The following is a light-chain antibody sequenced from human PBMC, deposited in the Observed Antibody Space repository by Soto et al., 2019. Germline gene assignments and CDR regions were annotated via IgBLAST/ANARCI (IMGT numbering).Light chain of an antibody. CDR2: GAS. J-gene: IGKJ3*01. CDR1: QSVSSSY. CDR3: QQYGSSPRFT. V-gene: IGKV3-20*01. Sequence: EIVLTQSPGTLSSSPGERATLSCRASQSVSSSYLAWYQQKPGQAPRLLIYGASSRATGIPDRFSGSGSVTDVTLTISRLEPEDFAVYYCQQYGSSPRFTFGPGTKVDIK.